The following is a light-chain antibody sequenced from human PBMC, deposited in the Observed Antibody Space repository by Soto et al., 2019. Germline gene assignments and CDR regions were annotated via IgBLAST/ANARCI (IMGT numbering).Light chain of an antibody. CDR3: MQGTHWPIT. CDR1: QSLVHSDGIAY. V-gene: IGKV2-30*02. CDR2: KVS. J-gene: IGKJ5*01. Sequence: EVVMTQSPLSLPVTLRQPASISCRSNQSLVHSDGIAYFSWFQQRXGRSPRXXIYKVSNRDSGVPARFRGSGSGTDFALKISRVEAEDVGVYYCMQGTHWPITFGQGTRLEIK.